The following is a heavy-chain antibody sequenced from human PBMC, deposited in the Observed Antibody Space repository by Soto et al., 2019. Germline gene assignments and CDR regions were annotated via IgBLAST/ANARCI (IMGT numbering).Heavy chain of an antibody. Sequence: PSETLSLTCAVSGGSISSSNWWSWVRQPPGKGLEWIGEIYHTGTTNYNPSLKSRVTISVDKSKNQFSLRLSSVTAADTAVYYCARDQGAIFGLVLPMDVCGHRNTVTVSS. CDR1: GGSISSSNW. V-gene: IGHV4-4*02. J-gene: IGHJ6*02. CDR3: ARDQGAIFGLVLPMDV. D-gene: IGHD3-3*01. CDR2: IYHTGTT.